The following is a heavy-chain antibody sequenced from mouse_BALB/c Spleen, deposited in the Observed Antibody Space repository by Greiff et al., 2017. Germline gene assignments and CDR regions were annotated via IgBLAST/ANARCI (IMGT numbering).Heavy chain of an antibody. J-gene: IGHJ1*01. CDR2: ISSGGGST. D-gene: IGHD4-1*01. Sequence: EVMLVESGGGLVKPGGSLKLSCAASGFAFSSYDMSWVRQTPEKRLEWVAYISSGGGSTYYPDTVKGRFTISRDNAKNTLYLQMSSLKSEDTAMYYCARQANWDEGYFDVWGAGTTVTVSS. CDR3: ARQANWDEGYFDV. CDR1: GFAFSSYD. V-gene: IGHV5-12-1*01.